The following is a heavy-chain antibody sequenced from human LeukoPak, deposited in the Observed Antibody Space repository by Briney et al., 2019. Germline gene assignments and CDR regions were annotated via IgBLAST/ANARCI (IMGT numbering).Heavy chain of an antibody. J-gene: IGHJ4*02. D-gene: IGHD5-18*01. CDR1: DDSISSSSYY. V-gene: IGHV4-39*01. Sequence: SETLSLTCTVSDDSISSSSYYWGWIRQPPGRGLEWIGTIFYSGSTSYNPSLKSRVTISIDTPNNQFSLKLRSVTAADTSVYYCARLRDSNSAFESWGQGTLVTVSS. CDR3: ARLRDSNSAFES. CDR2: IFYSGST.